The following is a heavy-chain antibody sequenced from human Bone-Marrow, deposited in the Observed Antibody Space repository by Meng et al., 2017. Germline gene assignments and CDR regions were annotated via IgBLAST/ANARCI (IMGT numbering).Heavy chain of an antibody. CDR1: GFSFSTYW. J-gene: IGHJ4*02. D-gene: IGHD4-11*01. CDR3: VDSNFDY. Sequence: EVQLVESGGGLVQPGGSLRLSFAASGFSFSTYWMHWVRQAPGKGLVWVSRINSDGSSTTYADSVKGRFTISRDNAKNTLYLQMNSLRAEDTAIYYCVDSNFDYWGQGTLVTVSS. CDR2: INSDGSST. V-gene: IGHV3-74*01.